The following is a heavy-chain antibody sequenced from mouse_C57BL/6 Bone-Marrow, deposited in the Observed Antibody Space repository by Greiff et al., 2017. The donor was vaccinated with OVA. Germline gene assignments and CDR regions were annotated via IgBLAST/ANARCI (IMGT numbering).Heavy chain of an antibody. CDR2: IYPGNGDT. D-gene: IGHD1-1*01. V-gene: IGHV1-5*01. Sequence: EVQLQQSGTVLARPGASVKMSCKTSGYTFNSYWMHWVKQRPGQGLEWIGAIYPGNGDTSYNQKFKGKAKLTAVTSASTAYMELSSLTNEDAAVDYCTSGPGSSGLADWGQGTLVTVSA. J-gene: IGHJ3*01. CDR1: GYTFNSYW. CDR3: TSGPGSSGLAD.